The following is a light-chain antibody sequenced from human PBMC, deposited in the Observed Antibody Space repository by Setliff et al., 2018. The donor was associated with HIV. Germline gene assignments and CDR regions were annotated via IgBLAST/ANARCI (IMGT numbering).Light chain of an antibody. CDR2: AAS. Sequence: DIQMTQSPSSLSASVGDRVTITCRASQDITNDLGWYQQKPGKAPKRLIYAASSLQSGVPSRFSGSRSGTEFTLTISSLQPEDFATYYCLQHNSYPLTFGGGTKVDIK. CDR3: LQHNSYPLT. CDR1: QDITND. V-gene: IGKV1-17*01. J-gene: IGKJ4*01.